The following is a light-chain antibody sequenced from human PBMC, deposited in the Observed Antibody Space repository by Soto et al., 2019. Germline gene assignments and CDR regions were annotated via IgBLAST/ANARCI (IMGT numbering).Light chain of an antibody. J-gene: IGLJ3*02. CDR2: GNS. V-gene: IGLV1-40*01. CDR3: QSYDSSLSEGV. Sequence: QSVLTQPPSVSGAPGQRVTISCTGSSSNIGAGYDVHWYQQLPGTAPKLLIYGNSNRPSGVPDRFSGSKSGTPASLAITGLQAEDEADYYCQSYDSSLSEGVFGGGTKLTVL. CDR1: SSNIGAGYD.